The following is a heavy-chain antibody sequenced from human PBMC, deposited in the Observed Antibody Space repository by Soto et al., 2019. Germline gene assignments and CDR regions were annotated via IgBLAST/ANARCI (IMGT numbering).Heavy chain of an antibody. J-gene: IGHJ4*02. Sequence: GGSLRLSCAASGFTFSSYGMHWVRQAPGKGLEWVAVIWYDGSNKYYADSVKGRFTISRDNSKNTLYLQMNSLRAEDTAVYYCAREMIVGATYFDYWGQGTLVTVSS. CDR2: IWYDGSNK. CDR1: GFTFSSYG. D-gene: IGHD1-26*01. V-gene: IGHV3-33*01. CDR3: AREMIVGATYFDY.